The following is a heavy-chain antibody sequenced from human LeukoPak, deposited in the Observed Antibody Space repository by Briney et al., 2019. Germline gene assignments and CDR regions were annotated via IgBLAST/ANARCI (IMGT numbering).Heavy chain of an antibody. CDR3: ARRNPSSGWPFDY. J-gene: IGHJ4*02. CDR1: GGSFSGYY. V-gene: IGHV4-34*01. Sequence: PSETLSLTCAVYGGSFSGYYWTWIRQPPGKGLEWIGEINHSGSSNYSPSLKSRVTISVDTSENQFSLKLSSVTAADTAVYYCARRNPSSGWPFDYWGQGTLVTVSS. CDR2: INHSGSS. D-gene: IGHD6-19*01.